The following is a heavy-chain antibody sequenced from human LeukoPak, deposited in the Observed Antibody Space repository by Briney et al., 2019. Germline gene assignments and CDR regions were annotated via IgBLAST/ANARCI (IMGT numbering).Heavy chain of an antibody. CDR1: GGSISSYY. D-gene: IGHD2-2*01. J-gene: IGHJ5*02. CDR2: ISTSGST. V-gene: IGHV4-4*07. CDR3: ARMEIPNWFDP. Sequence: SETLSLTCTVSGGSISSYYWSWIRQPAGKGLESIGHISTSGSTNYNPSLKSRVTISVDTSKNQFSLKLSSVTAADTAVYYCARMEIPNWFDPWGQGTLVTVSS.